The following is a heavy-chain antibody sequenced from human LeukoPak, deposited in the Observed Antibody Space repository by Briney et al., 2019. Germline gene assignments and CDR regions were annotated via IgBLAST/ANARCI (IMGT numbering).Heavy chain of an antibody. CDR2: ISGDGGST. CDR1: GFTFDDYA. Sequence: HSGGSLRLSCAASGFTFDDYAMHWVRQAPGKGLEWVSLISGDGGSTYYADSVKGRFTISRDNSKSSLYLQMNSLRTEDTALYYCAKDADRTTGSNDAFDIWGQGTMVTVSS. D-gene: IGHD1-1*01. J-gene: IGHJ3*02. CDR3: AKDADRTTGSNDAFDI. V-gene: IGHV3-43*02.